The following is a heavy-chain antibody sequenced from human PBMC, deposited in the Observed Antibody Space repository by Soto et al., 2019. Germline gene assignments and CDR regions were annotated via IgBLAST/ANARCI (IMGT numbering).Heavy chain of an antibody. J-gene: IGHJ3*02. CDR2: IGGGGDDT. D-gene: IGHD1-20*01. Sequence: PVGSLRLSCAASGFSFSSYAMSWVRQAPGKGLEWVSGIGGGGDDTDYAVSVKGRFTISRDNSRNTMFLQMNSLRAEDTAVYYCAKDRMSYNSVWDPFDIWGQGTMVTVSS. V-gene: IGHV3-23*01. CDR3: AKDRMSYNSVWDPFDI. CDR1: GFSFSSYA.